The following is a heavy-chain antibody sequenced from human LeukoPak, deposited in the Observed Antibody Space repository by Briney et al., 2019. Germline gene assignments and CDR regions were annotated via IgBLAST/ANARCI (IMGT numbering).Heavy chain of an antibody. CDR3: AKDSYYDSSGYSDY. Sequence: GGSLRLSCAASGFTVSSNYMSWVRQAPGKGLEWVSVIYSGGSTYYADSVKGRFTISRDHSKNTLYLQMNSLRAEDTAVYYCAKDSYYDSSGYSDYWGQGTLVTVSS. J-gene: IGHJ4*02. CDR2: IYSGGST. V-gene: IGHV3-53*01. CDR1: GFTVSSNY. D-gene: IGHD3-22*01.